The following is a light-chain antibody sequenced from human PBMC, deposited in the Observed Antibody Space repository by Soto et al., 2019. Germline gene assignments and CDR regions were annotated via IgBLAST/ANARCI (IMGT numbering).Light chain of an antibody. CDR1: QSVSIN. CDR2: AAS. J-gene: IGKJ4*01. Sequence: EIVLTQSPTTLSVSPGEGATLSCRASQSVSINVAWYQQKPGQGLRLLIYAASTRAAGVPARFSGSGSGTDFTLTISSLQSEDFAIYYCQQYNDWPPLTFGGGTKVEIK. CDR3: QQYNDWPPLT. V-gene: IGKV3-15*01.